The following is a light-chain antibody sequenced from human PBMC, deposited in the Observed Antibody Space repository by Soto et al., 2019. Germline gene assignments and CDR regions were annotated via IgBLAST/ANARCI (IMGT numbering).Light chain of an antibody. CDR1: QSIYDK. Sequence: EIVMTQSPATLSVSPGERVSLSCRASQSIYDKLAWYQQKPGQTPRLLIYDASTRATGISGSFSGSGSGTEFTLTISSLQSEDFAVYYCQQYNKWPLITFGQGTRLEI. CDR3: QQYNKWPLIT. V-gene: IGKV3-15*01. CDR2: DAS. J-gene: IGKJ5*01.